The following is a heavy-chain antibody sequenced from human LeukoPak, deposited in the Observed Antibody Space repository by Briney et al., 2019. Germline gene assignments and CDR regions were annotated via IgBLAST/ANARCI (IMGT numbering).Heavy chain of an antibody. J-gene: IGHJ4*02. CDR1: GGTFSSYA. CDR3: ARESEIAAAGYYFDY. CDR2: IIPIFGTA. D-gene: IGHD6-13*01. V-gene: IGHV1-69*05. Sequence: SVKVSCKASGGTFSSYAISWVRQAPGQGLEWTGRIIPIFGTANYAQKFQGRVTITTDESTSTAYMELSSLRSEDTAVYYCARESEIAAAGYYFDYWGQGTLVTVSS.